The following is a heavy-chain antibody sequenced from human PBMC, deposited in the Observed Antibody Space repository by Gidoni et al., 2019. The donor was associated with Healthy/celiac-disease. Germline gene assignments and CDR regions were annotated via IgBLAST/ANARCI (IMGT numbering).Heavy chain of an antibody. J-gene: IGHJ5*02. D-gene: IGHD4-17*01. V-gene: IGHV4-30-4*01. CDR2: IYYSGST. Sequence: QVQLQESGPGLVKPSQTLSLTCTVPGGAISSGDYYWSWIRQPPGKGLEWIGYIYYSGSTYYNPSLKSRVTISVDTSKNQFSLKLSSVTAADTAVYYCARTPYGDYPTVWFDPWGQGTLVTVSS. CDR1: GGAISSGDYY. CDR3: ARTPYGDYPTVWFDP.